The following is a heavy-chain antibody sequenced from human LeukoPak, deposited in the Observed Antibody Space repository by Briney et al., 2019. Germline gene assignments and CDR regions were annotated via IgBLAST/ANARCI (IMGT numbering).Heavy chain of an antibody. D-gene: IGHD3-9*01. CDR1: GGSISSYY. J-gene: IGHJ4*02. V-gene: IGHV4-59*01. CDR3: ARSGRYDTLTGYYIDY. Sequence: PSETLSLTCAVPGGSISSYYWSWIRQPPGKGLEWIGYIHYSGSSNYTPSLKSRVTISIDTSKNQFYLKLSSVTAADTAVYYCARSGRYDTLTGYYIDYWGQGALVTVSS. CDR2: IHYSGSS.